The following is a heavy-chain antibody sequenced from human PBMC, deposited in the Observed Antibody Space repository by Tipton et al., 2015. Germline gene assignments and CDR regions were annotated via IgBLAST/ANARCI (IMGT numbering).Heavy chain of an antibody. CDR3: ARDLEHGMDV. CDR1: GGSISSSSYY. Sequence: TLSLTCTVSGGSISSSSYYWGWIRQPPGKGLEWIGSIYYSGSTYYNPSLKSRVTISADTSKNQFSLKVTSVTAADTAVYFCARDLEHGMDVWGQGTTVTVSS. CDR2: IYYSGST. J-gene: IGHJ6*02. D-gene: IGHD5-24*01. V-gene: IGHV4-39*07.